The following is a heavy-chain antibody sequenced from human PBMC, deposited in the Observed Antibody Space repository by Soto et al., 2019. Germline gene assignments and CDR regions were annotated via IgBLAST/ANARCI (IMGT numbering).Heavy chain of an antibody. J-gene: IGHJ4*02. V-gene: IGHV3-23*01. CDR2: ISGSGGST. D-gene: IGHD3-10*01. CDR3: AKDPYSDHELLWFGDPGGNFDY. Sequence: GESLKISCAASGFTFSSYAMSWVRQAPGKGLEWVSAISGSGGSTYYADSVKGRFTISRDNSKNTLYLQMNSLRAEDTAVYYCAKDPYSDHELLWFGDPGGNFDYWGQGTLVTVSS. CDR1: GFTFSSYA.